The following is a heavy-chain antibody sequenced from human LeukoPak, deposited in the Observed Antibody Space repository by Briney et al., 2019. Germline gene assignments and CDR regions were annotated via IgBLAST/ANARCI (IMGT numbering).Heavy chain of an antibody. Sequence: GASVKVSCKASGYTFTSYGISWVRQAPGQGLEWMGWISAYNGNTNYAQKLQGRVTTTTDTSTSTAYMELRSLRSDDTAVYYCARDRRSAHYYDSSGSYFDYWGQGALVTVSS. D-gene: IGHD3-22*01. V-gene: IGHV1-18*01. CDR1: GYTFTSYG. CDR2: ISAYNGNT. J-gene: IGHJ4*02. CDR3: ARDRRSAHYYDSSGSYFDY.